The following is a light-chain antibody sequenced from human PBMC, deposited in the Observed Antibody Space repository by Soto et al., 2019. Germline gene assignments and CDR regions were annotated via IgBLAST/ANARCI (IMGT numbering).Light chain of an antibody. CDR1: QDISNY. CDR3: QQYDNLPLT. CDR2: DAS. V-gene: IGKV1-33*01. Sequence: DIQMTQSPSSLSASVGDRVTITCQASQDISNYLNWYQQKPGKAPKLLIYDASNLETGVPSRFSGSGAGSDCTFPMSSLQPEDIATYYWQQYDNLPLTFCGGTKVEIK. J-gene: IGKJ4*01.